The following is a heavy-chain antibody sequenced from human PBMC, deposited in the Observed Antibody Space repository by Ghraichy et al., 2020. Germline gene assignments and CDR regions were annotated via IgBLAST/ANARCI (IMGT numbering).Heavy chain of an antibody. CDR2: ISSTSSYT. V-gene: IGHV3-11*05. D-gene: IGHD2-2*02. CDR3: ARDLYTTPWHFDY. CDR1: GFTFSNYY. J-gene: IGHJ4*02. Sequence: GGSLRLSCAASGFTFSNYYMSWIRQAPGKGLEWVSYISSTSSYTNYADSVKGRFTISRDNAKSSLYLHMNSLRVEDTAVYYCARDLYTTPWHFDYWGQGTLVTVSS.